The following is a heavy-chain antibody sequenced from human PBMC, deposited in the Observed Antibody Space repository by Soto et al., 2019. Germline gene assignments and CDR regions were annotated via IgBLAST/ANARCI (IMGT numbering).Heavy chain of an antibody. V-gene: IGHV3-74*01. CDR1: GFTFSTYW. CDR2: INSDGRST. J-gene: IGHJ3*02. D-gene: IGHD2-15*01. Sequence: GSLRLSCAASGFTFSTYWMRWVRQAPVKGLVWVSLINSDGRSTDYADSVKGRFTISRDNSKNTLYLQMNSLRAEDTAVYYCARARCSGGSCYADDAFDIWGQGTMVTVSS. CDR3: ARARCSGGSCYADDAFDI.